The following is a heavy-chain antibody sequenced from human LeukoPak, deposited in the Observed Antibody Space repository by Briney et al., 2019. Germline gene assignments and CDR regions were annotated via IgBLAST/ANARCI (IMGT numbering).Heavy chain of an antibody. CDR1: GFTFSSSA. CDR3: ARELGYCSGGNCYGDY. V-gene: IGHV3-23*01. Sequence: PGGSLRLSCAASGFTFSSSAMSWVRQAPRKGLEWVSGISGRGGSTYYADSVKGRFTISRDNSKNTLFLQMNSLRAEDTAVYYCARELGYCSGGNCYGDYWGQGTLVTVSS. D-gene: IGHD2-15*01. J-gene: IGHJ4*02. CDR2: ISGRGGST.